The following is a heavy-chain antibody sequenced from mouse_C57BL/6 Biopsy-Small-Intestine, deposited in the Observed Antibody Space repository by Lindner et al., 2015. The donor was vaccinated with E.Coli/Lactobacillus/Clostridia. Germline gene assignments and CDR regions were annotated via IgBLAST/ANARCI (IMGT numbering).Heavy chain of an antibody. Sequence: VQLQESGPELVKPGASVKMSCKASGYTFTDYNMHWVKQSHGESLEWIGYINPNNGGTSYNQKFKGKATLTVNKSSSTAYMELRSLTSEDSAVYYCAGYGYDFDYWGQGTTLTVSS. CDR2: INPNNGGT. CDR1: GYTFTDYN. V-gene: IGHV1-22*01. D-gene: IGHD2-2*01. CDR3: AGYGYDFDY. J-gene: IGHJ2*01.